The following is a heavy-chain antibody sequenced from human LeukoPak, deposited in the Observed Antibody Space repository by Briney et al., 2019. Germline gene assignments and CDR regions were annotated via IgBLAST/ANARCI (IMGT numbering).Heavy chain of an antibody. CDR2: IYYSGST. Sequence: PSETLSLTCTVSGGSISSSSYYWGWIRQPPGKGLEWIGSIYYSGSTYYNPSLKSRVTISIDTSKNQFSLKLSSVTAADTAVYFCARVAAAGNYYFDYWGQGTLVTVSS. D-gene: IGHD6-13*01. V-gene: IGHV4-39*07. CDR1: GGSISSSSYY. CDR3: ARVAAAGNYYFDY. J-gene: IGHJ4*02.